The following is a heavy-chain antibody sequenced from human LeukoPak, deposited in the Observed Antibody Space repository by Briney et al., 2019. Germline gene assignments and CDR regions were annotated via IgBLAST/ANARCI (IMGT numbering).Heavy chain of an antibody. Sequence: SETLSLTCTVSGGSISSYYWSWIRQPPGKGLEWIGYIYYSGSTNYNPSLKSRVTISVDTSKNQFSLKLSSVTAADTVVYYCARTTYYDFWSGWGAFDIWGQGTMVTVSS. CDR1: GGSISSYY. D-gene: IGHD3-3*01. CDR2: IYYSGST. J-gene: IGHJ3*02. CDR3: ARTTYYDFWSGWGAFDI. V-gene: IGHV4-59*01.